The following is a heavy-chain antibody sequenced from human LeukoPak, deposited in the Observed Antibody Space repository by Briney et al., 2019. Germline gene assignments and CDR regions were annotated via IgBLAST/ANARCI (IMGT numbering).Heavy chain of an antibody. Sequence: GGSLRLSCAASGFTFDDYGMSWVRQAPGKGLEWVSGINWNGGSTGYADFVKGRFTISRDNAKNSLYLQMNSLRAEDTTLYYCARDLIWFGELTPFDYWGQGTLVTVSS. J-gene: IGHJ4*02. D-gene: IGHD3-10*01. CDR1: GFTFDDYG. V-gene: IGHV3-20*04. CDR3: ARDLIWFGELTPFDY. CDR2: INWNGGST.